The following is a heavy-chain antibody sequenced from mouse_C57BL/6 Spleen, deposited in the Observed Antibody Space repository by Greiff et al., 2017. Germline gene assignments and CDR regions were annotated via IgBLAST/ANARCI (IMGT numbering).Heavy chain of an antibody. V-gene: IGHV2-2*01. J-gene: IGHJ4*01. Sequence: QVQLKESGPGLVQPSQSLSITCTVSGFSLTSYGVHWVRQSPGKGLEWLGVIWSGGSTDYNAAFISRLSISKDNSKSQVFFKMNSLQADDTAIYYCARDYYGSTYYAMDYWGQGTSVTVSS. CDR1: GFSLTSYG. D-gene: IGHD1-1*01. CDR3: ARDYYGSTYYAMDY. CDR2: IWSGGST.